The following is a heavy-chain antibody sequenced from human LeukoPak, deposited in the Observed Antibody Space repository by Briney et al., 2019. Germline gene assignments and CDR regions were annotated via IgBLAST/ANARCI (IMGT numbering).Heavy chain of an antibody. Sequence: SETLSLTCTVSGGSISSGGYYWSWIRQHPGKGLEWLGYIYYSGSTYYTPSLKSRVTISVDTSKNQFSLRLSSVTAADTAVYYCAREVDDRSGYYLYYFGSWGQGTLVTVSS. CDR3: AREVDDRSGYYLYYFGS. CDR2: IYYSGST. CDR1: GGSISSGGYY. V-gene: IGHV4-31*03. D-gene: IGHD3-22*01. J-gene: IGHJ4*02.